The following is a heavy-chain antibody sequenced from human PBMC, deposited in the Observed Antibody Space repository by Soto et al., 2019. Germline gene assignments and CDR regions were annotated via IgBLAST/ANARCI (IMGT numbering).Heavy chain of an antibody. CDR3: AARVWSGHGR. D-gene: IGHD3-3*01. V-gene: IGHV4-4*02. J-gene: IGHJ4*02. Sequence: QVQLQESGPGLVKPSWTLSLTCGVSGDSITSNNWWSWVRQPPVKGLEWIGEIYPSGSTNYNPSLTSRVTISVDKPNRQFSLKLTSVTAADTGVYFCAARVWSGHGRWGQGTLVTVSS. CDR1: GDSITSNNW. CDR2: IYPSGST.